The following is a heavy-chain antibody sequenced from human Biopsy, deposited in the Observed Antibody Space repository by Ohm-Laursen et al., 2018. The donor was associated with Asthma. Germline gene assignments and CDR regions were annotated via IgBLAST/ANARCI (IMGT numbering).Heavy chain of an antibody. D-gene: IGHD1-26*01. CDR2: ISFDGTNR. CDR3: AKEVFPGWELRRGPDS. J-gene: IGHJ4*02. CDR1: GFSFSNYG. Sequence: SLRLSCAASGFSFSNYGMHWVRQAPGKGLDWVAVISFDGTNRNYTDSVKGRFTISRDNSRNTLHLQMNSLRAEDTAVYFCAKEVFPGWELRRGPDSWGQGTLVTVSS. V-gene: IGHV3-30*18.